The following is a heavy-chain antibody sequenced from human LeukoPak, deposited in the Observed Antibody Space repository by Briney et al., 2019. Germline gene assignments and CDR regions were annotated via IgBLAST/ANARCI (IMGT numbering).Heavy chain of an antibody. CDR2: IYYSGST. Sequence: PSETLSLTCTVFGGSISSSSYYWGWIRQPPGKGLEWIGSIYYSGSTYYNPSLKSRVTISVDTSKNQFSLKLSSVTAADTAVYYCARHGSGWYYFDYWGQGTLVTVSS. V-gene: IGHV4-39*01. CDR3: ARHGSGWYYFDY. CDR1: GGSISSSSYY. D-gene: IGHD6-19*01. J-gene: IGHJ4*02.